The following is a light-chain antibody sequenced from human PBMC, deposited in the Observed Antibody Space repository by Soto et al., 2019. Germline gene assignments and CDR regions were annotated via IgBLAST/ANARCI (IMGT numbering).Light chain of an antibody. CDR2: DGS. CDR3: CSYAGTNTGV. Sequence: QSALTQPASGSGSPGQSITISCTGTSTNVGSSNFVSWYQQYPGKAPRLVISDGSKRPSGVSIRFSGSKSGNTASLTISGRQTEDEADYYCCSYAGTNTGVFGGGTKVTVL. V-gene: IGLV2-23*01. J-gene: IGLJ2*01. CDR1: STNVGSSNF.